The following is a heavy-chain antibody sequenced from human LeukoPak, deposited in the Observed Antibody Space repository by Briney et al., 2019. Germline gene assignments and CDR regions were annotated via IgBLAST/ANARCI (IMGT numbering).Heavy chain of an antibody. Sequence: SQTLSLTRAISGDSVSSNSAAWNWIRQSPSRGLEWLGRTYYRSKWYNDYAVSVKSRITINPDTSRNQFSLQLNSVTPEDTAVYYCARDSWLAAAGTLFDYWGQGTLVTVSS. J-gene: IGHJ4*02. CDR2: TYYRSKWYN. D-gene: IGHD6-13*01. CDR3: ARDSWLAAAGTLFDY. CDR1: GDSVSSNSAA. V-gene: IGHV6-1*01.